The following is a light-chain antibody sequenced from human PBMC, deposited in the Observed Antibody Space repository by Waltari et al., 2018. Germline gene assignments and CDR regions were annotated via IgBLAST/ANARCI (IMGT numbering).Light chain of an antibody. Sequence: EIVLTQSPGTLSLSPGERATLSCRASQTISNYLAWYQQKPGQAPRLLIYDASSRAIGIPDRFSGSESGTDFTLTISRLEPEDFAMYYCQQYGSSPTFGQGTKLEIK. J-gene: IGKJ2*01. CDR3: QQYGSSPT. CDR1: QTISNY. CDR2: DAS. V-gene: IGKV3-20*01.